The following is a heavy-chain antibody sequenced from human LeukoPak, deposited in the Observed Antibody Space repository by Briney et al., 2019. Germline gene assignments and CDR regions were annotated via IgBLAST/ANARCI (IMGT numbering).Heavy chain of an antibody. J-gene: IGHJ4*02. V-gene: IGHV1-2*02. CDR3: ARGTYYDSSGYSGVRLFDY. D-gene: IGHD3-22*01. Sequence: ASVKVSCKASGYSFTGYYMHWVRQAPGQGLEWMGWINLNSGRTHYGQKFQGRVTMTSDTSLNTAYMELSRLRSDDTALYYCARGTYYDSSGYSGVRLFDYWGQGTLVTVSS. CDR2: INLNSGRT. CDR1: GYSFTGYY.